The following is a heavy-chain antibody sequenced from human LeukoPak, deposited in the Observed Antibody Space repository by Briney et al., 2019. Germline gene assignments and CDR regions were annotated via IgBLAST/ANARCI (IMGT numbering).Heavy chain of an antibody. D-gene: IGHD6-13*01. J-gene: IGHJ6*02. CDR1: GYTLTNHY. CDR3: ARDQIAAAGTSQNGMDV. V-gene: IGHV1-46*01. Sequence: GASVKVSCKASGYTLTNHYIHWVRQAPGQGLEWMGIMNPSGGSTSYPQKFQGRVTITADESTSTAYMELSSLRSEDTAVYYCARDQIAAAGTSQNGMDVWGQGTTVTVSS. CDR2: MNPSGGST.